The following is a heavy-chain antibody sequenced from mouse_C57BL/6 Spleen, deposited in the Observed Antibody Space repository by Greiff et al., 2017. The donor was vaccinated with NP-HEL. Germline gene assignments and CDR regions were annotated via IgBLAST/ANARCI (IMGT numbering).Heavy chain of an antibody. CDR1: GYTFTSYW. D-gene: IGHD1-1*01. CDR2: IYPGSGST. Sequence: VKLQESGAELVKPGASVKMSCKASGYTFTSYWITWVKQRPGQGLEWIGDIYPGSGSTNYNEKFKSKATLTVDTSSSTAYMQLSSLTSEDSAVYYCASRSHYGWYFDVWGTGTTVTVSS. J-gene: IGHJ1*03. CDR3: ASRSHYGWYFDV. V-gene: IGHV1-55*01.